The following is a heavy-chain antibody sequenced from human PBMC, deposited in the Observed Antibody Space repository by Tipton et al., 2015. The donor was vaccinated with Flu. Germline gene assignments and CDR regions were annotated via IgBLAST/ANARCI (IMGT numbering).Heavy chain of an antibody. CDR1: GASINSGAYY. V-gene: IGHV4-61*02. Sequence: LRLSCTVSGASINSGAYYWNWIRQPAGKGLEWIGRFHISGNTDYNPSLGRRATISADTSSNQFSLTLTSVTVADTAVYYCTRAPGSSGYYPWGQGTMVTVSS. CDR3: TRAPGSSGYYP. CDR2: FHISGNT. J-gene: IGHJ5*02. D-gene: IGHD3-22*01.